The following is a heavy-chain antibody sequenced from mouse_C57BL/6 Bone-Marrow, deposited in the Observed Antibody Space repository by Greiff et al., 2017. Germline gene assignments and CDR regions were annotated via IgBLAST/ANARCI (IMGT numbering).Heavy chain of an antibody. CDR1: GYTFTSYW. V-gene: IGHV1-53*01. D-gene: IGHD2-4*01. Sequence: QVQLQQPGTELVKPGASVKLSCKASGYTFTSYWMHWVKQRPGQGLEWIGNINPSNGGTNYNEKFKSKATLTVDKSSSTAYMQLSSLTSEDAAVYYCARLEEGLRRFYAMDYWGQGTSVTVSS. J-gene: IGHJ4*01. CDR3: ARLEEGLRRFYAMDY. CDR2: INPSNGGT.